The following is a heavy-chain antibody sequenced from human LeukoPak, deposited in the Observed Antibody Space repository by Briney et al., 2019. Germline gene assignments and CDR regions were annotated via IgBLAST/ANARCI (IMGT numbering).Heavy chain of an antibody. CDR3: AKGHSVWCEDYFDS. D-gene: IGHD5/OR15-5a*01. CDR1: GFSISTYA. CDR2: ICGSDSRT. V-gene: IGHV3-23*01. Sequence: GGSLRLSCAASGFSISTYAMSWVRQVPGKGLEWVSTICGSDSRTSYADSVKGRFTFSRDNSKDTLYLQMSSLRVEDTAVYYCAKGHSVWCEDYFDSWGQGTLVTVSS. J-gene: IGHJ4*02.